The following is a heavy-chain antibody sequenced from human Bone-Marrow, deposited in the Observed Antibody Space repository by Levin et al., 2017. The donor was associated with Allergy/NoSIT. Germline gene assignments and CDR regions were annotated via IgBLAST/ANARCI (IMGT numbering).Heavy chain of an antibody. CDR2: ISYDGSNK. J-gene: IGHJ3*01. CDR3: AKDLGTSAPGASSVAFDL. D-gene: IGHD7-27*01. CDR1: GFTFTGYG. V-gene: IGHV3-30*18. Sequence: GGSLRLSCVASGFTFTGYGMHWVRQAPGKGLEWVALISYDGSNKYYAVSVKRRFTISRDSSKNTLYLQMNSLRAEDTAVYYCAKDLGTSAPGASSVAFDLWGQGTMVTVSS.